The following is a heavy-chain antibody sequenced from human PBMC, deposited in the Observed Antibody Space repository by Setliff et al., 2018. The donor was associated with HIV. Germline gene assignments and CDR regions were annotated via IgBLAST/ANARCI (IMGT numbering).Heavy chain of an antibody. V-gene: IGHV4-31*03. Sequence: PSETLSLTCTVSGGSISSGGYYWSWIRQHPGKSLEWIGHIYYTEITYYNPSLRSRLTISLDTSKNQFSLKLSSVTAADTAVYFCAREGVGYNPFYYYGMDVWGQGTTVT. CDR2: IYYTEIT. D-gene: IGHD5-12*01. CDR3: AREGVGYNPFYYYGMDV. J-gene: IGHJ6*02. CDR1: GGSISSGGYY.